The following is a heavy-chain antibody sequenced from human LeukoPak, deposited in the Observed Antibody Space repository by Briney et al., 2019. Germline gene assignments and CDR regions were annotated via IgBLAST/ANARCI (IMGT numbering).Heavy chain of an antibody. Sequence: PSETLSLTCTVSGGSISSSSYYWGWIRQPPGKGLEWIGSIYYSGSTYYNPPLKSRVTISVDMSKNQFSLKLSSVTAADTAVYYCARRFITHDYRGWFDPWGQGTLVTVSS. J-gene: IGHJ5*02. CDR1: GGSISSSSYY. CDR2: IYYSGST. V-gene: IGHV4-39*01. D-gene: IGHD4/OR15-4a*01. CDR3: ARRFITHDYRGWFDP.